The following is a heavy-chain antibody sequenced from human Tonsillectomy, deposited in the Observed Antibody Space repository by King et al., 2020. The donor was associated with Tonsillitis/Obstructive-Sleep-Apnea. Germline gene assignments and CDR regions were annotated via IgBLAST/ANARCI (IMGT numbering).Heavy chain of an antibody. D-gene: IGHD6-19*01. CDR1: GYTFIGYY. CDR3: AREKVVVADTIYWFDP. V-gene: IGHV1-2*02. J-gene: IGHJ5*02. Sequence: QLVQSGAEVRKPGASVKVSCMASGYTFIGYYMHWVRQAPGQGLEWMGWINPNSGATNYAQKFQGRVTMTRDTSISTVYMELSRLRFDDTAVYYCAREKVVVADTIYWFDPWGLGTLVTVSS. CDR2: INPNSGAT.